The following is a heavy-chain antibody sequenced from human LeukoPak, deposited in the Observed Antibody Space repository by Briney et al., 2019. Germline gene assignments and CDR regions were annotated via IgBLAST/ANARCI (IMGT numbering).Heavy chain of an antibody. CDR3: ARSIAVAGTRWFDP. D-gene: IGHD6-19*01. CDR2: IFYSGST. Sequence: SETLSLTCTVSGASLNTHYWSWIRQPPGKGLEWIGYIFYSGSTNYNPSLKSRLTISVDRSNKQFSLKLSSVTAADTAVYYCARSIAVAGTRWFDPWGQGTLVTVSS. V-gene: IGHV4-59*11. CDR1: GASLNTHY. J-gene: IGHJ5*02.